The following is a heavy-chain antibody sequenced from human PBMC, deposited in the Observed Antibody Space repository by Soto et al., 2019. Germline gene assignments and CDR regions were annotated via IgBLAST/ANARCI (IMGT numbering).Heavy chain of an antibody. Sequence: EVQLLESGGGLVQPGGSLRLSCAGSGFNFYTYAISWVRQAPGMGLEWVSGISGSGGSTYYADSVEGRFTISRDNSKNTLYLQMNSLRAEDTAIYYCAKDIRSTYCGGDCYSGYFDYWGQGTLVTVSS. CDR2: ISGSGGST. J-gene: IGHJ4*02. D-gene: IGHD2-21*02. CDR1: GFNFYTYA. V-gene: IGHV3-23*01. CDR3: AKDIRSTYCGGDCYSGYFDY.